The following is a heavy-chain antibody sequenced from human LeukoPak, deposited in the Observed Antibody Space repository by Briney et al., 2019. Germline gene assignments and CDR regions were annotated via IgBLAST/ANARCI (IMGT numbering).Heavy chain of an antibody. CDR2: TYYRSKWYN. D-gene: IGHD3-22*01. V-gene: IGHV6-1*01. J-gene: IGHJ4*02. Sequence: SQTLSLTCAISGDSVSTNSAGWNWIRQSPSRGLEWLGRTYYRSKWYNDYAVSVKSRMTINLDTSKNQFSLQLNSVTPEDTAVYYCARGWLRGYFDYWGQGTLVTVSS. CDR1: GDSVSTNSAG. CDR3: ARGWLRGYFDY.